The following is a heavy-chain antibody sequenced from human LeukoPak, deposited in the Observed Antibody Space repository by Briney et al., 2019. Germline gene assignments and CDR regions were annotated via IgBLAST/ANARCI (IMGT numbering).Heavy chain of an antibody. CDR3: ARDPSRISSSSTSQADYGMDV. D-gene: IGHD2-2*01. Sequence: SCKASGYTFTSYYMHWVRQAPGKGLEWVAVISYDGSNKYYADSVKGRFTISRDNSKNTLYLQMNSLRAEDTAVYYCARDPSRISSSSTSQADYGMDVWGQGTTVTVSS. CDR1: GYTFTSYY. V-gene: IGHV3-30-3*01. J-gene: IGHJ6*02. CDR2: ISYDGSNK.